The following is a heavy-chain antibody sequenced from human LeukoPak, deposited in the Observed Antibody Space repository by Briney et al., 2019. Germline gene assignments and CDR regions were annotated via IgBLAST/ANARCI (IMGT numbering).Heavy chain of an antibody. CDR1: GFTFSSYG. Sequence: GGSLRLSCAASGFTFSSYGMHWVRQAPGKGLEWVAVISYDGSNKYYADSVKGRFTISRDNSKNTLYLQMNGLRAEDTAVYYCAKENLDYYDSSGYSPTDYWGQGTLVTVSS. CDR2: ISYDGSNK. CDR3: AKENLDYYDSSGYSPTDY. J-gene: IGHJ4*02. D-gene: IGHD3-22*01. V-gene: IGHV3-30*18.